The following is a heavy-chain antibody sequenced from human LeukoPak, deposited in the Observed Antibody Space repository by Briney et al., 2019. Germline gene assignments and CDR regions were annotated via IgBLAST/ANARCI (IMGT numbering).Heavy chain of an antibody. Sequence: IYSGGSTYYADSVKGRFTISRDNSKNTLYLQMNSLRAEDTAVYYCARTYRYYDFLLVDYWGQGTLVTVSS. D-gene: IGHD3-3*01. CDR3: ARTYRYYDFLLVDY. J-gene: IGHJ4*02. V-gene: IGHV3-53*01. CDR2: IYSGGST.